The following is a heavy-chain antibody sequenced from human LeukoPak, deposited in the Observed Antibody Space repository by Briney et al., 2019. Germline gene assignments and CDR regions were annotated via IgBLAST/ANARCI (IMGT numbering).Heavy chain of an antibody. CDR3: ARDAMVRGVTFDY. CDR2: ISSSSSYI. CDR1: GFTFSSYS. D-gene: IGHD3-10*01. Sequence: PGGSLRLSCAASGFTFSSYSMNWVRQAPGKGLEWVSSISSSSSYIYYADSVKGRFTISRDNAKNSLYLQMNSLRAEDTAVYYCARDAMVRGVTFDYWGQGTLVTVSS. J-gene: IGHJ4*02. V-gene: IGHV3-21*01.